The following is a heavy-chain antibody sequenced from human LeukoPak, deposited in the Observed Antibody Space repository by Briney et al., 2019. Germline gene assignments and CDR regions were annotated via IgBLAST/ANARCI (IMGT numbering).Heavy chain of an antibody. Sequence: SETLSLTCTVSGGSLSSYYWSWIRQPPGKGLEWIGYIYYSGSTNYNPSLKSRVTISVDTSKNQFSLKLSSVTAADTAVYYCASSYSSSWSTFDYWGQGTLVTVSS. CDR2: IYYSGST. J-gene: IGHJ4*02. D-gene: IGHD6-13*01. CDR3: ASSYSSSWSTFDY. V-gene: IGHV4-59*01. CDR1: GGSLSSYY.